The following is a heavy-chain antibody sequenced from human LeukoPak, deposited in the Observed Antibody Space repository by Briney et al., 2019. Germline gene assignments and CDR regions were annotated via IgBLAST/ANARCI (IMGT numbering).Heavy chain of an antibody. CDR1: GGTFSSYA. D-gene: IGHD7-27*01. Sequence: SVKVSFQDSGGTFSSYAISWVRQAPGQGLEWMGGIIPIFGTANYAQKFQGRVTITADESTSTAYMELSSLRSDDTAVYYCARDHKTGQINVGTTVGDAFDCRRQARMVTVSS. CDR2: IIPIFGTA. CDR3: ARDHKTGQINVGTTVGDAFDC. V-gene: IGHV1-69*13. J-gene: IGHJ3*01.